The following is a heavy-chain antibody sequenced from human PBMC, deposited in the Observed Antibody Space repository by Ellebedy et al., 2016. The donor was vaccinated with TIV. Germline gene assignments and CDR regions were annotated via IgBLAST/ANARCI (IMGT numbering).Heavy chain of an antibody. J-gene: IGHJ5*02. CDR1: GFTFSIYG. Sequence: GESLKISCAASGFTFSIYGMHWVRQAPVKGLEWVAVIWYDGSNKYYADSVKGRFTISRDISKNTLNLQMNSLRAEDTAVYYCARDRGSSWYLGFDPWGQGTLVTVSS. D-gene: IGHD6-13*01. V-gene: IGHV3-33*01. CDR2: IWYDGSNK. CDR3: ARDRGSSWYLGFDP.